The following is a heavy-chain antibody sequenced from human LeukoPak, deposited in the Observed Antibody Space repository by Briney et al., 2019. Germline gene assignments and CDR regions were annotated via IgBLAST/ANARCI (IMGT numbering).Heavy chain of an antibody. CDR3: ARIGYSSSCMDY. CDR1: GFTFSSYW. CDR2: IKQDGSEK. D-gene: IGHD6-13*01. V-gene: IGHV3-7*01. J-gene: IGHJ4*02. Sequence: PGGSLRLSCAASGFTFSSYWMSWVRQAPGKGLEWVANIKQDGSEKYYVDSVKGRFTISRDNAKNSVYLQMNSLRVEDTAVYYCARIGYSSSCMDYWGQGTLVTVSS.